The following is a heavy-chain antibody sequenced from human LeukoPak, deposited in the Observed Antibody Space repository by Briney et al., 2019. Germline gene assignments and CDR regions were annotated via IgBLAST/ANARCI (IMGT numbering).Heavy chain of an antibody. CDR3: ARWGYQLLLDY. D-gene: IGHD2-2*01. CDR2: ICSSSSHI. J-gene: IGHJ4*02. Sequence: GSLRLSCAASGFTFSSYSMNWVRQAPGKGLEWVSSICSSSSHIYYADSVKGRFTISRDNAKNSLYLQMNSLRAEDTAVYYCARWGYQLLLDYWGQGTLVTVPS. CDR1: GFTFSSYS. V-gene: IGHV3-21*01.